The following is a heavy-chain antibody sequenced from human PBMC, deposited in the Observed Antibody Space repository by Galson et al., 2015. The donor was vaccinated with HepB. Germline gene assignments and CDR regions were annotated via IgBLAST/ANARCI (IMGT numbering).Heavy chain of an antibody. CDR1: GFIFSGHG. CDR2: INGSGGST. CDR3: AKVSPQDYGDYGQAQYYFDY. V-gene: IGHV3-23*01. J-gene: IGHJ4*02. Sequence: SLRLSCAGSGFIFSGHGMTWVRQAPGKGLEWVSAINGSGGSTYYADSMKGRFTISRDNSKNTLYLQMNSLRAEDTAVYYCAKVSPQDYGDYGQAQYYFDYWGQGTLVTVSS. D-gene: IGHD4-17*01.